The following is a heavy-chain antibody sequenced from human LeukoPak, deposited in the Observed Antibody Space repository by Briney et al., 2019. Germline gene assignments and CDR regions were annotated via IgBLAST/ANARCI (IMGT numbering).Heavy chain of an antibody. D-gene: IGHD3-10*01. Sequence: PSETLSLTCTVSGGSLSSYYWNWIRQPAGKGLEWIGRIYTSGSTNYNPSLKSRVTMSVDTSKNQFSLKLSSVTAADTAVYYCARDKSRTYGSADAFDIWGQGTMVTVSS. CDR3: ARDKSRTYGSADAFDI. V-gene: IGHV4-4*07. J-gene: IGHJ3*02. CDR2: IYTSGST. CDR1: GGSLSSYY.